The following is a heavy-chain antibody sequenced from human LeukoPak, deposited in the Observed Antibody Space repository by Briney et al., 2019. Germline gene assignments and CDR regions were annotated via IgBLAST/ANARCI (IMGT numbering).Heavy chain of an antibody. D-gene: IGHD6-13*01. V-gene: IGHV1-69*05. Sequence: ASVKVSCKASGGTFSSYAISWVRQAPGQGLEWMGGIIPIFGTANYAQKFQGRVTMTTDTSTSTVYMELRSLRSDDTAVYYCARGSSSWSLGLDYWGQGNLVTVSS. J-gene: IGHJ4*02. CDR2: IIPIFGTA. CDR1: GGTFSSYA. CDR3: ARGSSSWSLGLDY.